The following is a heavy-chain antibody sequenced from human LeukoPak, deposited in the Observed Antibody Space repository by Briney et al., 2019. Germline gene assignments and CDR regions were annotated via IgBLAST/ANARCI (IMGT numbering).Heavy chain of an antibody. CDR1: GFTFSSYW. J-gene: IGHJ4*02. CDR2: INSDGSST. CDR3: ARVPRGTTTFY. Sequence: EPGGSLRLSCAASGFTFSSYWMHWVRHAPGKGLVWVSRINSDGSSTSYADSVKGRFTISRDNAKNTLYLQMNSLRAEDTAVYYCARVPRGTTTFYWGQGTLVTVSS. D-gene: IGHD1-1*01. V-gene: IGHV3-74*01.